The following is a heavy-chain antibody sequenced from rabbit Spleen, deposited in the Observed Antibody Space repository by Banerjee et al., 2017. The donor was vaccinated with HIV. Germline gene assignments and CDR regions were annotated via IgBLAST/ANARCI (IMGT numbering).Heavy chain of an antibody. CDR3: ARDTGSSFSSYGMDL. CDR2: IAGSSSDFT. V-gene: IGHV1S40*01. D-gene: IGHD8-1*01. CDR1: GFSFSSSDY. Sequence: QSLEESGGGLVQPGASLTLTCTASGFSFSSSDYMCWVRQAPGKGLEWISCIAGSSSDFTYSATWAKGRFTISKTSSTTVTLQMTSLTVADTATYFCARDTGSSFSSYGMDLWGPGTLVTVS. J-gene: IGHJ6*01.